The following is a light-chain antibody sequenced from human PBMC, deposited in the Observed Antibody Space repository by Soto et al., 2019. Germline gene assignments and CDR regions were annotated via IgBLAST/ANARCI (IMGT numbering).Light chain of an antibody. CDR2: AAS. V-gene: IGKV1-39*01. CDR1: QSISSY. Sequence: DIQMTQSPSSLSASVGDRFTITCRASQSISSYLNWYQQKPGKAPKLLNYAASSLQSGVPSRFSGSGSGTDFTLTISSLQPEDFATYYCQQSYSTPITCGQGTRREIK. J-gene: IGKJ5*01. CDR3: QQSYSTPIT.